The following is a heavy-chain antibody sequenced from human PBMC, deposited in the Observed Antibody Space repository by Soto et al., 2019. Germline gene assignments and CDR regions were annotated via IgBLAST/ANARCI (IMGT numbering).Heavy chain of an antibody. CDR2: IYYSGST. Sequence: SETLSLTCTVSGGSISSYYWSWIRQPPGKGLEWIGYIYYSGSTNYNPSLKSRVTISVDTSKNQFSLKLSSVTAADTAVYYCARELGGHYWYYMDVWGKGTTVTVSS. D-gene: IGHD3-16*01. J-gene: IGHJ6*03. V-gene: IGHV4-59*01. CDR1: GGSISSYY. CDR3: ARELGGHYWYYMDV.